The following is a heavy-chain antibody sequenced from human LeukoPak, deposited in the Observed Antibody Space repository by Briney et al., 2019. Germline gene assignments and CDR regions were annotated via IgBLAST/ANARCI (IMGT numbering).Heavy chain of an antibody. CDR1: GGTFSSYA. Sequence: EASVKVSCKASGGTFSSYAISWVRQAPGQGLEWMGGIIPISGTANYAQKFQGRVTITADESTSTAYMELSSLRSEDTAVYYCARDNCGGDCYAGAWGQGTLVTVSS. D-gene: IGHD2-21*02. CDR3: ARDNCGGDCYAGA. V-gene: IGHV1-69*13. J-gene: IGHJ5*02. CDR2: IIPISGTA.